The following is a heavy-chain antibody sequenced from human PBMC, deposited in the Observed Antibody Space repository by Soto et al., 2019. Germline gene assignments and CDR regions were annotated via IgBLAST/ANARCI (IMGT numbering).Heavy chain of an antibody. CDR3: ARDEGGYDILTGYYKAHHFDQ. Sequence: ASVKVSCKASGYTFGHFYITWVRQAPGQGLEWMGAISPHNRNTNYAEKFRGRVTMTTDTSTTTAYMELRSLRSDDTAVYYCARDEGGYDILTGYYKAHHFDQWGQGALVTVS. CDR1: GYTFGHFY. D-gene: IGHD3-9*01. J-gene: IGHJ4*02. CDR2: ISPHNRNT. V-gene: IGHV1-18*01.